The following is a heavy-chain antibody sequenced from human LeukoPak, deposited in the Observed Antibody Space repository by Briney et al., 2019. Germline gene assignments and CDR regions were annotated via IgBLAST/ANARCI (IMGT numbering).Heavy chain of an antibody. D-gene: IGHD5-12*01. J-gene: IGHJ4*02. CDR2: ISYDGSNK. V-gene: IGHV3-30*04. CDR3: ARDSSSWIYSGYEGGPDY. Sequence: GGSLRLSCAASGFTFSSYAMHWVRQAPGKGVEWVAVISYDGSNKYYADSVKGRFTISRDNSKNTLYLQMNSLRAEDTAVYYCARDSSSWIYSGYEGGPDYWGQGTLVTVSS. CDR1: GFTFSSYA.